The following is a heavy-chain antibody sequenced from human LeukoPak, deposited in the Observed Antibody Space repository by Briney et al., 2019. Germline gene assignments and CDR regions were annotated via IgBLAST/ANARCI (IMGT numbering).Heavy chain of an antibody. CDR3: ARLIAVAGDY. J-gene: IGHJ4*02. CDR2: INPNSGGT. Sequence: ASVKVSCKASGYTFNGYYMHRVRPAPGQGLEGMGWINPNSGGTNYAQKFQGRVTMTRNTSISTAYMELSRLRSDDTAVYYCARLIAVAGDYWGQGTLVTVSS. D-gene: IGHD6-19*01. V-gene: IGHV1-2*02. CDR1: GYTFNGYY.